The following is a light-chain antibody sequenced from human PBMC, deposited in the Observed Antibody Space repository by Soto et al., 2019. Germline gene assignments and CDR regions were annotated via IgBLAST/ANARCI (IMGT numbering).Light chain of an antibody. CDR3: QQSYSTPFT. J-gene: IGKJ3*01. V-gene: IGKV1-39*01. CDR1: QTINTF. Sequence: DIQMTQSPSSLSASVGDRVTITCRASQTINTFLNWYQQKPGKAPKLLISAASTLQSGLPSRFSGSGSGTEFTLTISSLQPEDFATYSCQQSYSTPFTFGPGTKVEIK. CDR2: AAS.